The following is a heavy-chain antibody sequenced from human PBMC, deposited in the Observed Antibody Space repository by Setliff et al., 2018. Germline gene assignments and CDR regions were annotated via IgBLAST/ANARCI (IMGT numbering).Heavy chain of an antibody. CDR1: GYTFTDHY. J-gene: IGHJ5*02. CDR3: VREGLSFGPGCCPNWLDP. V-gene: IGHV1-2*06. Sequence: ASVKVSCKASGYTFTDHYLYWVRQAPGQGLECMGRINPNNGGTNYAQKFQGRVTLTRGTSITTVYMELSTLTSDDTAVYYCVREGLSFGPGCCPNWLDPWGQGTLVTVPS. CDR2: INPNNGGT. D-gene: IGHD3-3*01.